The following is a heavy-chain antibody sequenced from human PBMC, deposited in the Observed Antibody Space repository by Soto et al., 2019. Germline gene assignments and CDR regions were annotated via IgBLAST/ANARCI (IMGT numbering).Heavy chain of an antibody. CDR1: GFSLSTSGVG. Sequence: SGPTLVKPTQTLTLTCTFSGFSLSTSGVGVGWIRQPPGKALEWLALIFWDDDKRYSPSLKSRLTITKETSKNQVVLTMTNMDPVDTATYYCAHLYYDILTGYYSFDYWGQGTLVTVSS. D-gene: IGHD3-9*01. V-gene: IGHV2-5*02. CDR3: AHLYYDILTGYYSFDY. CDR2: IFWDDDK. J-gene: IGHJ4*02.